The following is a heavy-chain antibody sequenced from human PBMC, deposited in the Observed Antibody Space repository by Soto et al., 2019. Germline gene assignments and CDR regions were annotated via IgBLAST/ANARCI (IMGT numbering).Heavy chain of an antibody. CDR2: IYYSGST. J-gene: IGHJ4*02. CDR1: GGSISTGGYY. CDR3: ARGLSVTLFDN. V-gene: IGHV4-31*03. D-gene: IGHD4-17*01. Sequence: QVQLQESGPGLVKPSQTLSLTCTVSGGSISTGGYYWTWIRQHPWKGLEWIGYIYYSGSTYYNPSLKSRVTISVDPSKHPFSPKLSSVTAADTAVYSCARGLSVTLFDNWGQGTLVTVSS.